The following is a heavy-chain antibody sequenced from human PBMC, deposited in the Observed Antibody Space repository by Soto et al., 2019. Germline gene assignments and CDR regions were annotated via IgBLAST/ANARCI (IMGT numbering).Heavy chain of an antibody. D-gene: IGHD2-2*01. CDR3: ARVPLVVVPAANYYFAY. J-gene: IGHJ4*02. CDR1: GGSISSGGYY. V-gene: IGHV4-31*03. CDR2: IYYSGST. Sequence: QVQLQESGPGLVKPSQTLSLTCTVSGGSISSGGYYWSWIRQHPGKGLEWIGYIYYSGSTYYNPSLKSRVTISVDPSKNQFSLKLSSVTAADTAVYYCARVPLVVVPAANYYFAYWGQGTLVTVSS.